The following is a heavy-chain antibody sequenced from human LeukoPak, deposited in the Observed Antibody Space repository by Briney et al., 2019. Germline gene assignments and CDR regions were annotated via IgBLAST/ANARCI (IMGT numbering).Heavy chain of an antibody. D-gene: IGHD6-13*01. CDR2: ISYTGTT. J-gene: IGHJ5*01. CDR1: GGSISSYY. Sequence: SETLSLTCTVSGGSISSYYWSWIRQPPGKGLEWIGYISYTGTTNYNPSLKSRVTISVDTSKNQFSLKLRSVTAADTAVYYCAKEGYSSNWYDYWGQGTLVTVSS. V-gene: IGHV4-59*01. CDR3: AKEGYSSNWYDY.